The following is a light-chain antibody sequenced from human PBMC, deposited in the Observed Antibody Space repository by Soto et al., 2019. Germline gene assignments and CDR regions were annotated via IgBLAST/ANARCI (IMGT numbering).Light chain of an antibody. CDR3: QQYDNYSGT. CDR2: DAS. V-gene: IGKV1-5*01. Sequence: DIQMTQSPSTLSASVGGTVTITCRASQRTSRWLAWYQQKPGKAPKLLIFDASSLESGVPSRFSGSESGAEFTLTINNLQPDDFATYYCQQYDNYSGTFGQGTKVDIK. CDR1: QRTSRW. J-gene: IGKJ1*01.